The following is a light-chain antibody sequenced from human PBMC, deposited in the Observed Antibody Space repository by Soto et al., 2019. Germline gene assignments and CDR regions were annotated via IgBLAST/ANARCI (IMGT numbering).Light chain of an antibody. V-gene: IGKV1-5*03. Sequence: DLQMTQSPSTLSASVGDRVIITCRASQSISSWLAWYQQKPGKAPKLLIYKASSLESGVPSRFSGSGSGTEFTLTISSLQPDDSATYYCQQYNSFWTFGQGTKVEIK. J-gene: IGKJ1*01. CDR1: QSISSW. CDR3: QQYNSFWT. CDR2: KAS.